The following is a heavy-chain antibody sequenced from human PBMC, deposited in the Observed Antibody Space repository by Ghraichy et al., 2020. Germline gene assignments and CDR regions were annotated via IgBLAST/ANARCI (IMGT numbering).Heavy chain of an antibody. CDR3: ARYDMGFSRGWLFDS. V-gene: IGHV4-39*01. CDR1: GGSISSRSYY. J-gene: IGHJ4*02. D-gene: IGHD6-19*01. CDR2: IYYSGNT. Sequence: SETLSLTCSVSGGSISSRSYYWGWIRQPPGKGLEWIGSIYYSGNTYYNPSLKSRVSIPVGTSKNQFSLNMSSVTAADTAVYHCARYDMGFSRGWLFDSWGQGTLVTVSS.